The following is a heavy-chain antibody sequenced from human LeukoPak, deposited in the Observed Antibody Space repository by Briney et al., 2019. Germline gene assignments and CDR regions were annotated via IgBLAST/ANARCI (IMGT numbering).Heavy chain of an antibody. CDR1: AFTSSNYC. D-gene: IGHD1-26*01. J-gene: IGHJ3*01. CDR2: ISGGGDNT. CDR3: AGRLVGGYSESSIVFSV. V-gene: IGHV3-23*01. Sequence: GGCLSLSCPASAFTSSNYCLTWVRQAPGKGLEWVSLISGGGDNTSYADAVKGRFTISRDNSNDRLYLQMNSLRAEEMAVYYCAGRLVGGYSESSIVFSVWGEGTMFTVSS.